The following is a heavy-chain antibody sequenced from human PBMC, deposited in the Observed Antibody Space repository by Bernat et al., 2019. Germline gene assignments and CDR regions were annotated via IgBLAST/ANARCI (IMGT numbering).Heavy chain of an antibody. CDR3: TREGGAARPVDGKTDY. CDR1: GFTFGDYA. CDR2: IRSKAYGGTT. J-gene: IGHJ4*02. D-gene: IGHD6-6*01. Sequence: EVQLVESGGGLVQPGRSLRLSCTASGFTFGDYAMSWFRQAPGKGLVWVGFIRSKAYGGTTEYAASVKGRFTISRDDSKSIAYLQMNSLKTEDTAVYYCTREGGAARPVDGKTDYWGQGTLVTVSS. V-gene: IGHV3-49*03.